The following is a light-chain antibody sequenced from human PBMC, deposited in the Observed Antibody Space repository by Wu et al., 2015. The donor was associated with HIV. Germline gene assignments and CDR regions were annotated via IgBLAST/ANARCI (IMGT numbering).Light chain of an antibody. CDR3: QQSYRTPRS. CDR1: QSISSY. Sequence: DIQMTQSPPSLSASVGDRVTITCRASQSISSYLNWYQQKPGKAPELLIYAASSLQSGVPSSFSGSGSGTNFTLTISSLQPEDFATYFCQQSYRTPRSFGQGTKLEIK. V-gene: IGKV1-39*01. CDR2: AAS. J-gene: IGKJ2*03.